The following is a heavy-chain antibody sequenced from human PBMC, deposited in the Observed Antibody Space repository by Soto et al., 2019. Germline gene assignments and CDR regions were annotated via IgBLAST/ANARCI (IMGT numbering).Heavy chain of an antibody. J-gene: IGHJ4*02. CDR3: AKFFVALAFYFDY. D-gene: IGHD2-15*01. CDR1: GFTFSSYA. V-gene: IGHV3-23*01. CDR2: ITGSGGGP. Sequence: PGGSLSLSCTASGFTFSSYAMAWVRQAPGKGLEWVSSITGSGGGPYYADSVKGRFTISRDNAKNTLYLQMNNLRADDTAVYYCAKFFVALAFYFDYWGQGTLVTVSS.